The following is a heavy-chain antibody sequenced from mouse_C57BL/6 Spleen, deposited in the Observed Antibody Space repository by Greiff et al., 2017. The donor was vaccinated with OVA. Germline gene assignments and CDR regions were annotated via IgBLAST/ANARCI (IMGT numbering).Heavy chain of an antibody. CDR2: IYWDDDK. J-gene: IGHJ3*01. D-gene: IGHD2-4*01. V-gene: IGHV8-12*01. CDR1: GFSLSTSGMG. Sequence: ESGPGILQSSQTLSLTCSFSGFSLSTSGMGVSWIRQPSGKGLEWLAHIYWDDDKRYNPSLKSRLTISKDTSRNQVFLKITSVDTADTATYYCARRDDYDVFAYWGQGTLVTVSA. CDR3: ARRDDYDVFAY.